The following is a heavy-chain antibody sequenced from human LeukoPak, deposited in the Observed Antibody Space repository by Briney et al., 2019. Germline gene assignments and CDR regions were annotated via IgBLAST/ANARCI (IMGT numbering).Heavy chain of an antibody. D-gene: IGHD6-19*01. V-gene: IGHV3-30*03. Sequence: GGSLRLSCAASGFTFSSYGMHWVRQAPGKGLEWVAVISYDGSNKYYADPVKGRFTISRDNSKNTLYLQMNSLRAEDTAVYYCARDAGWFRLDYWGQGTLVTVSS. CDR1: GFTFSSYG. CDR2: ISYDGSNK. CDR3: ARDAGWFRLDY. J-gene: IGHJ4*02.